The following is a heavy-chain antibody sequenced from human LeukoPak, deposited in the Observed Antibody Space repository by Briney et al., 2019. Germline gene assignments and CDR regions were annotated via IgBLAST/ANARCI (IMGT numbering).Heavy chain of an antibody. Sequence: PGGSLRLSCAASGFTFSNCAMSWVRQAPEKGLEWVSGISGSGSSTCYADSVKGRFTISRDNSENTLSLQMNSLRADDTAIYYCAKSCNSGNCYYNYWGQGTLVTVSS. V-gene: IGHV3-23*01. CDR2: ISGSGSST. CDR1: GFTFSNCA. J-gene: IGHJ4*02. D-gene: IGHD2/OR15-2a*01. CDR3: AKSCNSGNCYYNY.